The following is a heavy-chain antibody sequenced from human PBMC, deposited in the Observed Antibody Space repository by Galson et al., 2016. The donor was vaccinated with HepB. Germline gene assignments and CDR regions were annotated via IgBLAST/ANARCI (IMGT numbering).Heavy chain of an antibody. CDR2: MSYDGSEK. CDR3: ARGERGTSWAYYFDY. D-gene: IGHD2-2*01. V-gene: IGHV3-30-3*01. J-gene: IGHJ4*02. Sequence: SLRLSCAASGFTFSTYAMNWVRQAPGKGLEWVAVMSYDGSEKNYADSVKGRFTISRDNSKSTLYLQMNSLRVEDTAVYYCARGERGTSWAYYFDYWGQGTLVTVSS. CDR1: GFTFSTYA.